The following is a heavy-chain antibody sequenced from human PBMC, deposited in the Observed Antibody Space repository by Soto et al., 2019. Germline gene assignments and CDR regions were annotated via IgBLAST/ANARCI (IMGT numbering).Heavy chain of an antibody. D-gene: IGHD3-10*01. Sequence: GGSLRLSCGASGFSLSDHYMTWIRQAPGKGLEWVSYISGSGTTIYYTDSVKGRFTVSRDNAKNSVYLQMNSLRAEDTAVYYCAGDVHCYASDYWGQGTLVTVSS. J-gene: IGHJ4*02. V-gene: IGHV3-11*01. CDR3: AGDVHCYASDY. CDR1: GFSLSDHY. CDR2: ISGSGTTI.